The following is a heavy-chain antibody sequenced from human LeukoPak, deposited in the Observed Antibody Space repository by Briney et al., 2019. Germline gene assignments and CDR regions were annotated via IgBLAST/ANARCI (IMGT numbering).Heavy chain of an antibody. V-gene: IGHV3-33*01. CDR2: IWYDGSDK. D-gene: IGHD4-17*01. CDR3: ARDDHGDV. J-gene: IGHJ4*02. Sequence: GRSLRLSCAASGFTFSNYAMHWVRQAPGKGLGWVAVIWYDGSDKYYVDSVKGRFTISRDNAKNSLYLQMNSLRAEDTAVYYCARDDHGDVWGQGTLVTVSS. CDR1: GFTFSNYA.